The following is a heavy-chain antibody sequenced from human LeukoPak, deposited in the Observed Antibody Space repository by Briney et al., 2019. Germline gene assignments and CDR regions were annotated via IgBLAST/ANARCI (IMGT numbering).Heavy chain of an antibody. CDR2: IKSKTDGGAT. D-gene: IGHD6-19*01. J-gene: IGHJ4*02. CDR1: GFTFSNAW. V-gene: IGHV3-15*01. CDR3: TTYYSYSSGFY. Sequence: RSGGSLRLSCAASGFTFSNAWMSWVRQAPGKGLEWVGRIKSKTDGGATDYATPVKGRFTISRDDSKNTLYLQMNSLKTEDTAVYYCTTYYSYSSGFYWGQGTLVTVSS.